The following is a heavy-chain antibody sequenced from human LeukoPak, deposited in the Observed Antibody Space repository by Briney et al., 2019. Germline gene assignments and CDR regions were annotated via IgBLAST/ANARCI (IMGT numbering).Heavy chain of an antibody. D-gene: IGHD3-3*01. CDR2: IYYSGST. CDR3: ARKSGGVVPFDY. CDR1: GFSLSTSGMC. J-gene: IGHJ4*02. V-gene: IGHV4-61*08. Sequence: SGPTLVNPTQTLTLTCSFSGFSLSTSGMCVSWIRQPPGKGLEWIGYIYYSGSTNYNPSLKSRVTISVDTSKNQFSLKLSSVTAADTAVYYCARKSGGVVPFDYWGQGTLVTVSS.